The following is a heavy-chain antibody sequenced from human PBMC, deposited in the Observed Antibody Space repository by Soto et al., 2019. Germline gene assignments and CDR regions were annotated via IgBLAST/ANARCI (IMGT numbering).Heavy chain of an antibody. J-gene: IGHJ4*02. CDR3: AKVWRNRYSSGWYSFDY. Sequence: QSGGSLRLSCAASGFTFSSYAMTWVRQTPGKGLEWVSTIGGSGGSTYYADSVKGRFTISRDNSKNTLYLQMNSLRAEDTAVYYGAKVWRNRYSSGWYSFDYWGQGTLVTVSS. CDR2: IGGSGGST. CDR1: GFTFSSYA. D-gene: IGHD6-19*01. V-gene: IGHV3-23*01.